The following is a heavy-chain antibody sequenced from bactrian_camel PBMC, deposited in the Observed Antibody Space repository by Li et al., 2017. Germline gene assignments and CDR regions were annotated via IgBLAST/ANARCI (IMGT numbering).Heavy chain of an antibody. J-gene: IGHJ4*01. Sequence: EVQLVESGGGLVQPGGSLRLSCAASGFTFSTYDMSWVRQAPGKGLEWVSAINSGGGSTYYADSVKGRFTISRDNAKNTLYLQMNSLKSEDTALYYCVALAWGFNYWGQGTQVTVS. V-gene: IGHV3S40*01. CDR2: INSGGGST. D-gene: IGHD1*01. CDR3: VALAWGFNY. CDR1: GFTFSTYD.